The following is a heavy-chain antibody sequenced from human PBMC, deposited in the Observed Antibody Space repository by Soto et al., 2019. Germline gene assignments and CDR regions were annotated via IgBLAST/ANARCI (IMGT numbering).Heavy chain of an antibody. CDR1: GFTFSSYS. CDR3: ARGLDYDILTGKDY. D-gene: IGHD3-9*01. Sequence: GGSLRLSCAASGFTFSSYSMNWVRQAPGKGLEWVSSISSSSSYIYYADSVKGRFTISRDNAENSLYLQMNSLRAEDTAVYYCARGLDYDILTGKDYWGQGTLVTVSS. J-gene: IGHJ4*02. CDR2: ISSSSSYI. V-gene: IGHV3-21*01.